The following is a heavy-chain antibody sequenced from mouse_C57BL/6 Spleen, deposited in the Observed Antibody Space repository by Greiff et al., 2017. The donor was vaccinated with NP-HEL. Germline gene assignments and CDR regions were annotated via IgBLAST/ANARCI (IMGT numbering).Heavy chain of an antibody. Sequence: EVQRVESGGGLVKPGGSLKLSCAASGFTFSSYAMSWVRQTPEKRLEWVATISDGGSYTYYPDNVKGRFTISRDNAKNNLYLQMSHLKSEDTAMYYCARELRYFDVWGTGTTVTVSS. CDR1: GFTFSSYA. V-gene: IGHV5-4*01. D-gene: IGHD1-1*01. CDR3: ARELRYFDV. CDR2: ISDGGSYT. J-gene: IGHJ1*03.